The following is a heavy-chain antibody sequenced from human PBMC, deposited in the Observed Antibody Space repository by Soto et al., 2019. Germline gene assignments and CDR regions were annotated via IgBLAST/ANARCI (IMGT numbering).Heavy chain of an antibody. CDR1: GFTFSSYW. Sequence: GGSLRLSCAASGFTFSSYWMHWVRHDPGKGLVWVSRIKSDGSSTNYADSAKGRFTISRDNSKNTLYLQMNSLRAEDTAVYYCASASPVYGSGPSWGQGTLVTVSS. V-gene: IGHV3-74*01. CDR2: IKSDGSST. D-gene: IGHD3-10*01. CDR3: ASASPVYGSGPS. J-gene: IGHJ4*02.